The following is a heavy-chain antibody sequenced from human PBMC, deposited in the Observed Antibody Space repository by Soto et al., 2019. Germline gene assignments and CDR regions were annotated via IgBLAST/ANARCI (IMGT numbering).Heavy chain of an antibody. CDR3: ARGSLWVVVVAPSHYGMDV. CDR1: GYTFTGYY. V-gene: IGHV1-2*04. J-gene: IGHJ6*02. D-gene: IGHD2-15*01. Sequence: GASVKVSCKASGYTFTGYYMHWVRQAPGQGLEWMGWINPNSGGTNYAQKFQGWVTMTRDTSISTAYMELSRLRSDDTAVYYCARGSLWVVVVAPSHYGMDVWGQGTTVTVSS. CDR2: INPNSGGT.